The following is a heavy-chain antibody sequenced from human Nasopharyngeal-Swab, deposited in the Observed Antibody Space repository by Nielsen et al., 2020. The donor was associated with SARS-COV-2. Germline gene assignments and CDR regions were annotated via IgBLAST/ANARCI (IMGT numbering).Heavy chain of an antibody. J-gene: IGHJ4*02. CDR2: ISGSGGST. CDR1: GFTFSSYA. CDR3: AKPDVAVRYYFDY. V-gene: IGHV3-23*01. D-gene: IGHD2-2*01. Sequence: GGSLRLSCAASGFTFSSYAMSWVCQAPGKGLEWVSAISGSGGSTYYADSVKGRFTISRDNSKNTLYLQMNSLRAEDTAVYYCAKPDVAVRYYFDYWGQGTLVTVSS.